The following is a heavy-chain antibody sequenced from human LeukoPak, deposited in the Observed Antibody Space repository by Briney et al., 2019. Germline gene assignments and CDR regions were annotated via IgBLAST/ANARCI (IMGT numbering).Heavy chain of an antibody. V-gene: IGHV4-38-2*02. D-gene: IGHD3-10*01. Sequence: SETLSLTCTVSGYSISSGYYWGWIRRPPGKGLEWIGSIYHSGSTYYNPSLKSRVTISVDTSKNQFSLKLSSVTAADTAVYYCARDPSMVRGESFDYWGQGTLVTVSS. CDR1: GYSISSGYY. J-gene: IGHJ4*02. CDR3: ARDPSMVRGESFDY. CDR2: IYHSGST.